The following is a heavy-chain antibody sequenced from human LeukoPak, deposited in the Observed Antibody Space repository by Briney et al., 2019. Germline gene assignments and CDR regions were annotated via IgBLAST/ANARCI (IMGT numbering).Heavy chain of an antibody. CDR1: GFTFSSYD. CDR2: ITYSSGYT. J-gene: IGHJ4*02. Sequence: GGSLRLSCAASGFTFSSYDMSWVRQAPGKGLEWDSAITYSSGYTYYADSVKGRFTISRDNSRNTLYLQMNSLRAEDTAVYYCAKDPSDLGGSGSNNYFDCWGQGTLVTVSS. V-gene: IGHV3-23*01. CDR3: AKDPSDLGGSGSNNYFDC. D-gene: IGHD3-10*01.